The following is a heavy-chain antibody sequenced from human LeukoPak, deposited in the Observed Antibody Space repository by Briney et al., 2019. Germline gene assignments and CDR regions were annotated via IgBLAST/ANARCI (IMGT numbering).Heavy chain of an antibody. CDR2: IIAILDTA. D-gene: IGHD5-12*01. CDR3: VRSGYDYDWFDP. J-gene: IGHJ5*02. CDR1: GGSFSDYS. V-gene: IGHV1-69*08. Sequence: GSSVKVSCKASGGSFSDYSISWVRQAPGQGVEWMGRIIAILDTAHYAQKFQGRFTITADKSTTTVYMELSSLRSDDTAVYYCVRSGYDYDWFDPWGQGTLVTVSS.